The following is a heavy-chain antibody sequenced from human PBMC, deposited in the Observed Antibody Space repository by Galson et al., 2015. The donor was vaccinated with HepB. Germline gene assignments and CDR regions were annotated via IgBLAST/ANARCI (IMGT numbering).Heavy chain of an antibody. CDR2: ISYDGSNK. Sequence: SLRLSCAASGFTFSSYGMHWVRQAPGKGLEWVAVISYDGSNKYYADSVKGRFTISRDNSKNTLYLQMNSLRAEDTAVYYCAKALNYYDSSGYQGYFQHWGQGTLVTVSS. V-gene: IGHV3-30*18. CDR3: AKALNYYDSSGYQGYFQH. J-gene: IGHJ1*01. CDR1: GFTFSSYG. D-gene: IGHD3-22*01.